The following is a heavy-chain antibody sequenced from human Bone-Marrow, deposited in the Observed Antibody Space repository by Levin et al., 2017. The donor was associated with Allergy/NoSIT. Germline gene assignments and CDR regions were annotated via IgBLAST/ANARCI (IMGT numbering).Heavy chain of an antibody. CDR2: INTNTGNP. D-gene: IGHD6-6*01. CDR3: AREEGIAARPGYYYYYMDV. J-gene: IGHJ6*03. V-gene: IGHV7-4-1*02. CDR1: GYTFTSYA. Sequence: ASVKVSCKASGYTFTSYAMNWVRQAPGQGLEWMGWINTNTGNPTYAQGFTGRFVFSLDTSVSTAYLQISSLKAEDTAVYYCAREEGIAARPGYYYYYMDVWGKGTTVTVSS.